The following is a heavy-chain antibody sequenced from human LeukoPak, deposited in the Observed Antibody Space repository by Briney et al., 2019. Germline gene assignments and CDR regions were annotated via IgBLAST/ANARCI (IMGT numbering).Heavy chain of an antibody. V-gene: IGHV3-74*01. CDR1: GFTFSNYW. Sequence: PGGSLRLSCAASGFTFSNYWMHWVRQAPGKGLVWVSRINSDGSSTTYADPVKGRFTISGDNAKNTLYLQMNSLRAEDTAVYYCARARGWNWFDPWGQGTLVTVSS. J-gene: IGHJ5*02. CDR2: INSDGSST. D-gene: IGHD5-12*01. CDR3: ARARGWNWFDP.